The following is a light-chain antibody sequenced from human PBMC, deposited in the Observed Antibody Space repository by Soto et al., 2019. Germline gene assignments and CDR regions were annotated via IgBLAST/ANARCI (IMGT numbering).Light chain of an antibody. CDR2: RNN. Sequence: QSVLTQPPSASGTPVQRVTISCSGSSSNIGSNYVYWYQQLPGTAPKLLIYRNNPRPSGVPDRFSGSKSGTSASLAISGLRSEDEADYYCAAWDDSLSGSYVFGTGTKVTVL. CDR1: SSNIGSNY. V-gene: IGLV1-47*01. J-gene: IGLJ1*01. CDR3: AAWDDSLSGSYV.